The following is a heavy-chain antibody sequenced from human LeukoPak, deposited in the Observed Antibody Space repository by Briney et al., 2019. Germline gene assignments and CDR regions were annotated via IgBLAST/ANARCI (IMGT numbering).Heavy chain of an antibody. Sequence: QPGGSLRLSCAASGFTFSSYAMHWVRQAPGKGLEWVAVISYDGSNKYYADSVKGRFTISRDNSKNTLYLQMNSLRAEDTAVYYCARDRKNDFGDYQSGGFDYWGQGTLVTVSS. V-gene: IGHV3-30-3*01. CDR2: ISYDGSNK. D-gene: IGHD4-17*01. CDR3: ARDRKNDFGDYQSGGFDY. J-gene: IGHJ4*02. CDR1: GFTFSSYA.